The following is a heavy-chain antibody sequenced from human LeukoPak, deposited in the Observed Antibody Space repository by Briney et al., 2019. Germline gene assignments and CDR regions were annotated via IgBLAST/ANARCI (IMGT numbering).Heavy chain of an antibody. D-gene: IGHD4-17*01. V-gene: IGHV3-7*01. CDR2: IKQDGSEK. CDR1: GFTFSSYW. CDR3: ARGDYGDYVGYFDY. J-gene: IGHJ4*02. Sequence: GGSLRLSCAASGFTFSSYWMSWVRQAPGKGLEWVANIKQDGSEKYYVDSVKGRFTISRDNAKNSLYLQMNSLRAEDTAVYYCARGDYGDYVGYFDYSGQGTLVTVSS.